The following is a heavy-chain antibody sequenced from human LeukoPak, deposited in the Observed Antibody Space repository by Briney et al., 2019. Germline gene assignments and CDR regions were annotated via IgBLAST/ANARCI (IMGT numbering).Heavy chain of an antibody. V-gene: IGHV3-30*18. J-gene: IGHJ6*02. CDR2: ISYDGSNK. D-gene: IGHD5-18*01. Sequence: PGGSLRLSCAASGFTFSSYGMHWVRQAPCKGLEWVAVISYDGSNKYYADSVKGRFTISRDNSKNTLYLQMNSLRAEDTAVYYCAKDAVDTAMDYGMDVWGQGTTVTVSS. CDR3: AKDAVDTAMDYGMDV. CDR1: GFTFSSYG.